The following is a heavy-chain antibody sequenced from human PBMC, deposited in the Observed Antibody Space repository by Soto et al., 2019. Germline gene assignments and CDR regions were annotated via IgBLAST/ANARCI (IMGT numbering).Heavy chain of an antibody. CDR1: GGTFSSYA. CDR2: IIPIFGTA. V-gene: IGHV1-69*12. CDR3: ASQKGSVVTAVSSYFDY. J-gene: IGHJ4*02. Sequence: QVQLVQSGAEVKKPGSSVKVSCKASGGTFSSYAISWVRQAPGQGLEWMGGIIPIFGTANYAQKFQGRVTITADESTSTAYMELSSLRSEDTAVYYYASQKGSVVTAVSSYFDYWGQGTLVTVSS. D-gene: IGHD2-21*02.